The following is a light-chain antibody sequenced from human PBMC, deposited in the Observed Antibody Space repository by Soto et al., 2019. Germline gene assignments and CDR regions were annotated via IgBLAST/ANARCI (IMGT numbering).Light chain of an antibody. V-gene: IGKV3-15*01. J-gene: IGKJ1*01. Sequence: EIVMTQSPATLSASPGERATLSCRASQGIRNNLAWFQQKPGQAPRLLIYDASTRATGIPARFSGGGSGTKFTLTISSLQSEDSAVYYCQQYNDWWTFGQGTKVEIK. CDR2: DAS. CDR3: QQYNDWWT. CDR1: QGIRNN.